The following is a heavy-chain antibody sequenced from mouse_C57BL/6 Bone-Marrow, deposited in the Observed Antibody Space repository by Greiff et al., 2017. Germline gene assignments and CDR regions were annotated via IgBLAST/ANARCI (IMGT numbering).Heavy chain of an antibody. CDR2: ISNLAYSI. CDR1: GFTFSDYG. CDR3: ARHSYAMDY. Sequence: EVKLQESGGGLVQPGGSLKLSCAASGFTFSDYGMAWVRQAPRKGPEWVAFISNLAYSIYYADTVTGRFTISRENAKNTLYLEMSSLRSEDTAMYYCARHSYAMDYWGQGTSVTVSS. J-gene: IGHJ4*01. V-gene: IGHV5-15*01.